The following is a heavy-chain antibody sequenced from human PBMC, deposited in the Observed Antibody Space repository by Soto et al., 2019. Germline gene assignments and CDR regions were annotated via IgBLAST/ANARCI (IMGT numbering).Heavy chain of an antibody. Sequence: SVKVSCKASGGTFSSYAISWVRQAPGQGLEWMGGIIPIFGTANYAQKFQGRVTITADESTSTAYMELSSLRSEDTAVYYCAVSRGITMVRGAPHGGFMPNYKTNSYYYYGMDVWGQGTTVTVSS. CDR2: IIPIFGTA. V-gene: IGHV1-69*13. CDR3: AVSRGITMVRGAPHGGFMPNYKTNSYYYYGMDV. CDR1: GGTFSSYA. J-gene: IGHJ6*02. D-gene: IGHD3-10*01.